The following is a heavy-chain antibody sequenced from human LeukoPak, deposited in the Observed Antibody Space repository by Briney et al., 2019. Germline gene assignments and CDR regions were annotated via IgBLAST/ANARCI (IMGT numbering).Heavy chain of an antibody. D-gene: IGHD1-26*01. J-gene: IGHJ4*02. CDR3: AAGLVGATGVFDY. CDR1: GGTFSSYA. CDR2: IIPIFGTA. V-gene: IGHV1-69*05. Sequence: ASVKVSCKASGGTFSSYAISWVRQAPGQGLEWMGGIIPIFGTANYAQKFQERVTITRDMSTSTAYMELSSLRSEDTAVYYCAAGLVGATGVFDYWGQGTLVTVSS.